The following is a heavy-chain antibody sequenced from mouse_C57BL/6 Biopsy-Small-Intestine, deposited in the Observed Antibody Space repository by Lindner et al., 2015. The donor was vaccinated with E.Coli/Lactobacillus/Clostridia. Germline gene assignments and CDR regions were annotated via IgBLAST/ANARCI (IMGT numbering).Heavy chain of an antibody. CDR1: GYFFSSYD. CDR2: IRPYTGDT. V-gene: IGHV1-14*01. Sequence: SVKVSCKASGYFFSSYDVTWVRQAPGQGLEWMGWIRPYTGDTKSAQMFQGRVTLTTDTSTAYMELRSLRSDDTAVYYCARGDGYDLIWGQGTLVTVSS. CDR3: ARGDGYDLI. D-gene: IGHD2-2*01. J-gene: IGHJ4*01.